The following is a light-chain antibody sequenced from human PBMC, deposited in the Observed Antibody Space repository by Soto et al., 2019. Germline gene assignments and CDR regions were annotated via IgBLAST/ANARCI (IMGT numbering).Light chain of an antibody. J-gene: IGKJ5*01. Sequence: EIVLTQSPATLALSPVEISTLSCGASQSISSFLAWYQQKPGQAPRLLIYGASNRATGIPARFSGSGSGTDFTLTISSLEPEDFAVYYCQQHFNGPITFGQGTRLEIK. CDR2: GAS. CDR3: QQHFNGPIT. V-gene: IGKV3-11*01. CDR1: QSISSF.